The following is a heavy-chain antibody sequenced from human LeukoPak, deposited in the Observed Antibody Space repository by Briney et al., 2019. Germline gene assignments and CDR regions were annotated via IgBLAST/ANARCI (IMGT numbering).Heavy chain of an antibody. V-gene: IGHV3-23*01. J-gene: IGHJ4*02. D-gene: IGHD2-21*02. CDR3: VREDTPATANY. Sequence: PRGSLRLSCAASGFNFANHAMSWVRQTAGKGLEWVSAISGGGDITYYADSVKGRFTISRDNSKDTLFLQMHSLRPGDTAVYYCVREDTPATANYWGQGTLVTISS. CDR1: GFNFANHA. CDR2: ISGGGDIT.